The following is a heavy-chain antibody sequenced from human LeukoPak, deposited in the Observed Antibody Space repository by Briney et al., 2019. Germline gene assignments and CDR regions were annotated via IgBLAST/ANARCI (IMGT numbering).Heavy chain of an antibody. V-gene: IGHV3-23*01. CDR3: AKDHGMTLTLFDP. Sequence: GGSLRLSCAATGITFSGYAMSWVRQAPGKGLEWVSAISGSGGSTYYADSVKGRFTISRDNSKNTLYLQMNSLRAEDTAVYYCAKDHGMTLTLFDPWGQGTLVTVSS. CDR2: ISGSGGST. CDR1: GITFSGYA. J-gene: IGHJ5*02. D-gene: IGHD1-14*01.